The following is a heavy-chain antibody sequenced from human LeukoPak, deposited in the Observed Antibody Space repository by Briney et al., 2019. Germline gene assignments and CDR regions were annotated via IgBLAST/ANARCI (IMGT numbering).Heavy chain of an antibody. CDR2: IYHSGST. CDR1: GGSISSSNW. J-gene: IGHJ6*03. Sequence: PSGTLSLTCAVSGGSISSSNWWSWVRQPPGKGLEWIGEIYHSGSTNYNPSLKSRVTISVDKSKNQFSLKLSSVTAADTAVYYCAREGNVGGYYHYMDVWGKGTTVTVSS. CDR3: AREGNVGGYYHYMDV. D-gene: IGHD1-1*01. V-gene: IGHV4-4*02.